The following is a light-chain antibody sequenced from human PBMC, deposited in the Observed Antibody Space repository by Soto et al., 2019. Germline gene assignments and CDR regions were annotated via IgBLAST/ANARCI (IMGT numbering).Light chain of an antibody. V-gene: IGKV1-5*01. CDR2: DAF. CDR1: QSISEF. CDR3: QQYNTYPWT. Sequence: DIQMTQSPSTLSVSVGDTVTITCRANQSISEFLAWYQQKPGKAPKLLIYDAFGLEKGVPSRFGGNGSGTEFTLTINSLQPDDLGTYYCQQYNTYPWTFGQGTKVDFK. J-gene: IGKJ1*01.